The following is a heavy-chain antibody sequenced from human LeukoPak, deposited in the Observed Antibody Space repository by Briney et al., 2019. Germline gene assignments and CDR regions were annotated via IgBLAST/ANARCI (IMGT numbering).Heavy chain of an antibody. J-gene: IGHJ4*02. D-gene: IGHD6-25*01. CDR3: ARRLAAANVGYFDY. Sequence: GESLKISCKGSGYSFSSYWISWVRQMPGKGLEWMGRIDPGDSFTKYRPSLEGRVTISADKSLSTVYLQWSSLKASDSAMYYCARRLAAANVGYFDYWGQGTLVTVSS. CDR1: GYSFSSYW. V-gene: IGHV5-10-1*01. CDR2: IDPGDSFT.